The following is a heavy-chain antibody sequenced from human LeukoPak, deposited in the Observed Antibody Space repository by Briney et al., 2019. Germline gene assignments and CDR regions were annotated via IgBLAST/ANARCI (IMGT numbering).Heavy chain of an antibody. CDR1: GGTFISYA. CDR2: IIPILGTA. D-gene: IGHD4-17*01. J-gene: IGHJ4*02. V-gene: IGHV1-69*13. CDR3: ARDPGDLDY. Sequence: SVTVSFKASGGTFISYAISWVRQAPGKGREWMGGIIPILGTANYAQKFQGRVTITADESTSTAYMELSSLRSEDTAVYYCARDPGDLDYWGQGTLVTVSS.